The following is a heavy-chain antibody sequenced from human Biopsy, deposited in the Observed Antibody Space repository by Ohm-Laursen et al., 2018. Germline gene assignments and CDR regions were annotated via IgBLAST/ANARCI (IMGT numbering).Heavy chain of an antibody. J-gene: IGHJ4*02. Sequence: SVKVSCNASGFTFNRSAMQWVRQARGQRLEWIGWIVVGGGNTNYAQKFQERVTITRGMSTSTAYMELSSLRSEDTAVYYCASRPNCGGDCSSGFDYWGQGTLVTVSS. CDR2: IVVGGGNT. CDR1: GFTFNRSA. D-gene: IGHD2-21*02. V-gene: IGHV1-58*02. CDR3: ASRPNCGGDCSSGFDY.